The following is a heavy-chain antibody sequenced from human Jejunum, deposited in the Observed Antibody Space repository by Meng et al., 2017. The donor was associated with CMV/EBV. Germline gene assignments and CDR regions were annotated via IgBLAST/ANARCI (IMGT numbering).Heavy chain of an antibody. CDR3: ARQNDYMNYFDS. D-gene: IGHD4-11*01. CDR2: VSSGGTST. J-gene: IGHJ4*02. V-gene: IGHV3-30-3*01. Sequence: AASGYAIMNYPMDWVRQAPGKGLEWVAGVSSGGTSTFLADSVEGRFSISRDNSKNTVYLQMDSLSGEDTAVYYCARQNDYMNYFDSWGRGTLVTVSS. CDR1: GYAIMNYP.